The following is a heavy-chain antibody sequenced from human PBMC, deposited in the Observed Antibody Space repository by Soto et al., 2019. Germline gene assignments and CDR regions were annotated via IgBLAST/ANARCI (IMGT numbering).Heavy chain of an antibody. CDR2: IREDGSEK. V-gene: IGHV3-7*03. J-gene: IGHJ3*01. D-gene: IGHD2-2*01. Sequence: GGSLRLSCAASGFTFSSYWMNRVRQAPGKGLEWVANIREDGSEKYYVDSVKGRFTISRDNAKKSLYLQMYSLRAEDTAVYYCAREEYCSSTSCLGAFDFWGQGTMVTVSS. CDR1: GFTFSSYW. CDR3: AREEYCSSTSCLGAFDF.